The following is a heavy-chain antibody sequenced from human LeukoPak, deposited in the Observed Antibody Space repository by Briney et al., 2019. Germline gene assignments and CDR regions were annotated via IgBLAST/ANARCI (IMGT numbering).Heavy chain of an antibody. D-gene: IGHD1/OR15-1a*01. CDR2: ISGSGGIT. Sequence: PGGSLRLSCAASGFTFSSYAMTWVRQATGKGLEWVSVISGSGGITDYADSVKGRFTISRDNSKNTLYLQMNSLRAEDTAVYYCXXXXXGCQKQNFDYWGQGTLVTVSS. CDR1: GFTFSSYA. V-gene: IGHV3-23*01. CDR3: XXXXXGCQKQNFDY. J-gene: IGHJ4*02.